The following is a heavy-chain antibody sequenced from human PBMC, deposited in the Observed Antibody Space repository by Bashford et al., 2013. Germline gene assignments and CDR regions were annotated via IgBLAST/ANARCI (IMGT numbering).Heavy chain of an antibody. CDR3: ARDRGGYYDSSGYSNDAFDI. D-gene: IGHD3-22*01. CDR1: VAPSAVVTG. Sequence: TLSLTCTVSVAPSAVVTGGVGSGQAPTEGGVEWIGEIYHMGAPTTTRPSKSRVTISVDKSKNQFSLKLSSVTAADTAVYYCARDRGGYYDSSGYSNDAFDIWGQGTMVTVSS. J-gene: IGHJ3*02. V-gene: IGHV4-4*02. CDR2: IYHMGAP.